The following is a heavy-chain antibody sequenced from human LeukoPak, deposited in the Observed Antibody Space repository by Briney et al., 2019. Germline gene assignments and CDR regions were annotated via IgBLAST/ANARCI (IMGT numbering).Heavy chain of an antibody. CDR3: ARDLQGGSGDY. D-gene: IGHD6-25*01. V-gene: IGHV4-59*01. J-gene: IGHJ4*02. CDR1: GGSISSYY. Sequence: SETLSLTCTASGGSISSYYWSWIRQPPGKGLEWIGYIYYSGSTNYNPSLKSRVTISVDTSKNQFSLKLSSVTAADTAVYYCARDLQGGSGDYGGQGTLVTVSS. CDR2: IYYSGST.